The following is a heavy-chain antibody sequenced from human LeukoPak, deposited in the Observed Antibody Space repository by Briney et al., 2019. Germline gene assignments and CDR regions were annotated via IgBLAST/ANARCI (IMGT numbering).Heavy chain of an antibody. CDR2: IIPILGIA. V-gene: IGHV1-69*04. Sequence: PVASVKVSCKASGGTFSSYAISWVRQAPGQGLEWMGRIIPILGIANYAQKFQGRVTITADKSTSTAYMELSSLRSEDTAVYYCASDIVVVVASYYYDSSGYHDWGQGTLVTVSS. CDR3: ASDIVVVVASYYYDSSGYHD. J-gene: IGHJ4*02. CDR1: GGTFSSYA. D-gene: IGHD3-22*01.